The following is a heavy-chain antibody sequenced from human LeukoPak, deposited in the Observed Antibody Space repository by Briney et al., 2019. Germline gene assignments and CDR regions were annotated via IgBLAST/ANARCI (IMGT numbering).Heavy chain of an antibody. CDR2: IYFNGGST. D-gene: IGHD6-6*01. CDR3: ARPLYNSWGWFDP. J-gene: IGHJ5*02. CDR1: GGSISNNIYY. Sequence: SETLSLTCTVSGGSISNNIYYWAWIRQPPGKGLEWIGSIYFNGGSTYYNPSLKTRATISIDTSKNQFSLNLRSVTAADTAVYYCARPLYNSWGWFDPWGQGTLVTVSS. V-gene: IGHV4-39*01.